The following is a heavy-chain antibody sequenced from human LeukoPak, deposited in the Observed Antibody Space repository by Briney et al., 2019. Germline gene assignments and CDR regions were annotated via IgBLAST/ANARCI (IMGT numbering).Heavy chain of an antibody. V-gene: IGHV1-2*02. J-gene: IGHJ4*02. D-gene: IGHD3-9*01. Sequence: GASVKVSCKVSGYTFSGYYMHWVRQAPGQGLEWMGWINPNSGGTNYAQKFQGRVTMTRDTSISTAYMELSRLRSDDTAVYYCARGGDYDILTGYPFDYWGQGTLVTVSS. CDR3: ARGGDYDILTGYPFDY. CDR2: INPNSGGT. CDR1: GYTFSGYY.